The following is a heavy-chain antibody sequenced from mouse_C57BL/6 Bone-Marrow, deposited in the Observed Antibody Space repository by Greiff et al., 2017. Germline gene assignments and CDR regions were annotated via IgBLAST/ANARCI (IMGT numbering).Heavy chain of an antibody. J-gene: IGHJ2*01. V-gene: IGHV1-26*01. CDR1: GYTFTDYY. D-gene: IGHD2-2*01. Sequence: VQLQQSGPELVKPGASVKISCKASGYTFTDYYMNWVKQSHGKSLEWIGDINPNNGGTSYNQKFKGKATLTVDKSSSTAYMELRSLTSEDSAVYYCARKGRLRDFDYWGQGTTLTVSS. CDR2: INPNNGGT. CDR3: ARKGRLRDFDY.